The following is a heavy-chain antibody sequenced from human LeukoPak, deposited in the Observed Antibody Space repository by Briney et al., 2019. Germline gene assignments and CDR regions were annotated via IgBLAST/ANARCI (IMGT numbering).Heavy chain of an antibody. J-gene: IGHJ5*02. V-gene: IGHV3-7*01. CDR3: TKTYDR. CDR2: IKQDGSEK. Sequence: GGSLRHSCGASGFTFSSYWMTWVRQAPGKGLEWVANIKQDGSEKYYVDSVKGRFTISRDNAKNSLYLQMNSLRAEDTAVYYCTKTYDRLGQGTLVTVSS. CDR1: GFTFSSYW.